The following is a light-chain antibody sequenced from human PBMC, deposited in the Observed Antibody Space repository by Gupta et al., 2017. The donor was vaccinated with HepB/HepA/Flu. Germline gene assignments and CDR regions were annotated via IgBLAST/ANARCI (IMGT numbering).Light chain of an antibody. V-gene: IGKV2-28*01. Sequence: DIVMTQSPLSLPVTPGEPASISCRSSQSLHTYLDWYLQKPGQSPQLLIYLGSNRASGVPDRFSGSGSGTEFTLKISRVEAEDFGIYYCQQSQKTPLTFGQGTKLEIK. CDR1: QSLHTY. CDR3: QQSQKTPLT. CDR2: LGS. J-gene: IGKJ2*01.